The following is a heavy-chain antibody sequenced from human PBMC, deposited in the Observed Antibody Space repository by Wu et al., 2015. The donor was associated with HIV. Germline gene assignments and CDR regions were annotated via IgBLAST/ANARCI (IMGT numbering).Heavy chain of an antibody. CDR2: ISVYNGKT. J-gene: IGHJ6*03. V-gene: IGHV1-18*01. Sequence: QVQLVQSGGDVKKPGASVKVSCKAWGYSFSSYGIIWVRQAPGQGLEWMGWISVYNGKTNFAQKFQDRVTMTTDTSTSTAYMELRSLRSDDTAVYYCARGVVVVPAATPNYYMDVWGKGTTVTVSS. D-gene: IGHD2-2*01. CDR3: ARGVVVVPAATPNYYMDV. CDR1: GYSFSSYG.